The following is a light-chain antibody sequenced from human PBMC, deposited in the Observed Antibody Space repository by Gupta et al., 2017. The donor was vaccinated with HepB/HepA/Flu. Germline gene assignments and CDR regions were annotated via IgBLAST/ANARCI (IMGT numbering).Light chain of an antibody. CDR2: DNN. Sequence: SVVPPPPSASVPPGQRVTISCSGSNSNIGHNAVNWYQHDPGSAPKLLIYDNNHRPSGVPDRFSGSKSGTSASLAISGLQSEDEADYYCATWDDSRNGAVFGGGTKVTVL. CDR3: ATWDDSRNGAV. J-gene: IGLJ2*01. V-gene: IGLV1-44*01. CDR1: NSNIGHNA.